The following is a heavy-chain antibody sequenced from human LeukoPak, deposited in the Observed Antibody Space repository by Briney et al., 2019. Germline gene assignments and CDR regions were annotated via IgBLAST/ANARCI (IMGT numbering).Heavy chain of an antibody. CDR2: INRDGSGT. J-gene: IGHJ4*02. CDR3: IRESQSALWD. CDR1: GFTFTTYW. V-gene: IGHV3-74*01. Sequence: PGGSLRLSCAASGFTFTTYWMHWVRHAPGKGLVWVSRINRDGSGTVFADSLNGRFTISRDNAKNILYLQINSLRDEDTAVYYCIRESQSALWDWGQGTLVTVSS. D-gene: IGHD3-10*01.